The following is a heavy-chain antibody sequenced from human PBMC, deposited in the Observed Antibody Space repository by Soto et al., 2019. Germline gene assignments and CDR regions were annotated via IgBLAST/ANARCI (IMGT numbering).Heavy chain of an antibody. CDR3: ARAAAYFYHYYYAMDV. Sequence: GGSLRLSCAASRFTFSSYAMDWVRQAPGKGLEWVAVISHDGSEKYYGDSVKGRFTISRDNPKNTVYLQMNSLRPEDTAVYYCARAAAYFYHYYYAMDVWGQGTAVTVSS. D-gene: IGHD6-13*01. CDR1: RFTFSSYA. CDR2: ISHDGSEK. J-gene: IGHJ6*02. V-gene: IGHV3-30-3*01.